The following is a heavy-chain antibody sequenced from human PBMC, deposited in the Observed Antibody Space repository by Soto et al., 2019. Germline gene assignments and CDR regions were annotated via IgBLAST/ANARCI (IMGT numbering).Heavy chain of an antibody. CDR3: ARDPNGDYIGAFDI. J-gene: IGHJ3*02. CDR2: ITSSSHST. Sequence: PGGSLRLSCTTSTFTFSTYAMTWVRQAPGKGLQWASSITSSSHSTNYADSMRGRFTISRDNSKNTLYLEVNSLRAEDTATYYCARDPNGDYIGAFDIWGQGIMVTVSS. V-gene: IGHV3-23*05. D-gene: IGHD4-17*01. CDR1: TFTFSTYA.